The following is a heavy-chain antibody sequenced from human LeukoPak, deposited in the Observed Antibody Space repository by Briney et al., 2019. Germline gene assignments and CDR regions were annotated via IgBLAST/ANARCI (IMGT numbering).Heavy chain of an antibody. CDR2: IIPIFGTA. V-gene: IGHV1-69*13. CDR3: ARGYCSGGSCYGGDY. D-gene: IGHD2-15*01. J-gene: IGHJ4*02. Sequence: ASVKVSCKASGGTFSSYAISWVRQAPGQGLEWMGGIIPIFGTANYAQKFQGRVTITADESTSTAYMELSSLRSEDTAVYYCARGYCSGGSCYGGDYWGQGTLVTVSS. CDR1: GGTFSSYA.